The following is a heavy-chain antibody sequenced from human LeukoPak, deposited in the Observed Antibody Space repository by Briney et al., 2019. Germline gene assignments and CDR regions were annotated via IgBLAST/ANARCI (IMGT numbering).Heavy chain of an antibody. V-gene: IGHV3-30-3*01. CDR3: ARVRHSSGWYRGPFDY. D-gene: IGHD6-19*01. CDR1: GSTFSSYA. CDR2: ISYDGSNK. Sequence: GGSLRLSCAASGSTFSSYAMHWVRQAPGKGLEWVAVISYDGSNKYYADSVKGRFTISRDNSKNTLYLQMNSLRAEDTAVYYCARVRHSSGWYRGPFDYWGQGTLVTVSS. J-gene: IGHJ4*02.